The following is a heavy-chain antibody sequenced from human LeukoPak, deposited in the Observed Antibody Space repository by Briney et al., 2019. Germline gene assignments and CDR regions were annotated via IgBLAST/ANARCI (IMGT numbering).Heavy chain of an antibody. CDR3: AKVRGTYSSGYFFDY. J-gene: IGHJ4*02. CDR1: GFTFDNCS. V-gene: IGHV3-9*01. D-gene: IGHD6-19*01. CDR2: ISWNSGYI. Sequence: GGSLRLSCAASGFTFDNCSMHWVRQAPGEELVWRSMISWNSGYIGYADSVKGRFTISRDNAKKSLDLQMNSLRAEDTAFYYCAKVRGTYSSGYFFDYWGPGTLVTVSP.